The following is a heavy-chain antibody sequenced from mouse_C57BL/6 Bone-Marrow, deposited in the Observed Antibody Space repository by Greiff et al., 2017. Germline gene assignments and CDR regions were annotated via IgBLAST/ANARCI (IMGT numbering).Heavy chain of an antibody. V-gene: IGHV1-9*01. CDR2: ILPGSGST. CDR1: GYTFPGYW. Sequence: VQLQQSGAELMKPGASVKLSCKATGYTFPGYWIEWVKQRPGHGFGWIGEILPGSGSTNYNEKFKGKATFTADTSSSAAYTHRSSLTTEDSAMYYCARIIPYAMDDGGQGASVAVS. J-gene: IGHJ4*01. D-gene: IGHD1-1*01. CDR3: ARIIPYAMDD.